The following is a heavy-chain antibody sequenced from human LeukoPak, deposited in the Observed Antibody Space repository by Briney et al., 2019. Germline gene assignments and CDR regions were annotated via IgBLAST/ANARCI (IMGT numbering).Heavy chain of an antibody. Sequence: GGSLRLSCAASGFTFSSYEMNWVRQAPGKGLEWISYISSAGTTKIYADSVRGRFTISRDNAKNSLYLQMNSLRAEDTAVYYCARDHWFDPWGHGTLVTVSS. V-gene: IGHV3-48*03. CDR3: ARDHWFDP. CDR2: ISSAGTTK. CDR1: GFTFSSYE. J-gene: IGHJ5*02.